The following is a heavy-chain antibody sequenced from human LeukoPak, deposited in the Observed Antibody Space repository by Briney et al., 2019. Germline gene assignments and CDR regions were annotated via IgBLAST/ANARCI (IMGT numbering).Heavy chain of an antibody. Sequence: SGTLSLTCTVSGGSISSSRYYWGWIRQPPGKGLEWIGSMYYSGSTYYNPSLKSRVTISVDTSKNQFSLNLRSVTAADTAVYYCARRGASSGGLDYWGQGTLVTVSS. J-gene: IGHJ4*02. CDR3: ARRGASSGGLDY. CDR2: MYYSGST. CDR1: GGSISSSRYY. D-gene: IGHD6-19*01. V-gene: IGHV4-39*07.